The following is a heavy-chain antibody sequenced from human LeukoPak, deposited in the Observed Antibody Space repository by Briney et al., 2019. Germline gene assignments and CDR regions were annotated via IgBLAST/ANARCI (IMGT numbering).Heavy chain of an antibody. Sequence: ASVMVSCKASGYTLTGYYLHWVRQAPGQGFEWMGWINPSDGGTNYAPKFQGRVTMTRDTSISTAFMDLSRLTSDDTAVYFCARSDKCTTCSIDYWGQGTLVIVSS. J-gene: IGHJ4*02. CDR1: GYTLTGYY. CDR2: INPSDGGT. V-gene: IGHV1-2*02. CDR3: ARSDKCTTCSIDY. D-gene: IGHD2-2*01.